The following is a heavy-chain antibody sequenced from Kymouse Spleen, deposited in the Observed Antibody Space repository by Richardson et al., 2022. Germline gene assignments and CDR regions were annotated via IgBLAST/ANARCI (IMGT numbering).Heavy chain of an antibody. CDR1: GFTFSSYG. CDR3: ARGAYYYDSSGYYYVYYYYGMDV. CDR2: IWYDGSNK. J-gene: IGHJ6*02. D-gene: IGHD3-22*01. Sequence: QVQLVESGGGVVQPGRSLRLSCAASGFTFSSYGMHWVRQAPGKGLEWVAVIWYDGSNKYYADSVKGRFTISRDNSKNTLYLQMNSLRAEDTAVYYCARGAYYYDSSGYYYVYYYYGMDVWGQGTTVTVSS. V-gene: IGHV3-33*01.